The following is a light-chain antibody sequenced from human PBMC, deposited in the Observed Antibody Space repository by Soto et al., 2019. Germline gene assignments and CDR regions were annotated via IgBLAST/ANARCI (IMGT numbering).Light chain of an antibody. V-gene: IGLV2-14*03. Sequence: QSVLTQPASVSGSPGQSITISCTGTSSDIGGYNCVSWYQQHPGKAPKLMIYDVSNRPSGVSNRFSGSKSGNTASLTISGLQDEAEADYYCGSYTSNSTLGLFGGGTKLTLL. J-gene: IGLJ3*02. CDR2: DVS. CDR1: SSDIGGYNC. CDR3: GSYTSNSTLGL.